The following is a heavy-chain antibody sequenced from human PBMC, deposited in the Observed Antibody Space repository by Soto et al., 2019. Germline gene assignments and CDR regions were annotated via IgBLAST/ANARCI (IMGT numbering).Heavy chain of an antibody. CDR2: INHSRRT. CDR3: ARRRPTYYDILTRRPSFDY. D-gene: IGHD3-9*01. V-gene: IGHV4-34*01. J-gene: IGHJ4*02. CDR1: GGSFSDNF. Sequence: PSEALSLTCAVYGGSFSDNFWSWIRQPPGKGLEWIGEINHSRRTNYNPSLKSRVTISVDTSKNQFSLKLSSVTAADTAVYYCARRRPTYYDILTRRPSFDYWGQGTLVTVSS.